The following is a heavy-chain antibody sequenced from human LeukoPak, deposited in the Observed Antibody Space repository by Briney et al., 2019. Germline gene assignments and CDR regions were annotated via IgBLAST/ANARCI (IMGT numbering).Heavy chain of an antibody. CDR2: ISAYNGNT. D-gene: IGHD2-2*01. J-gene: IGHJ4*03. CDR3: ARAPERRYCSSTSCPNFDY. Sequence: ASVKVSCKASGYTFTSYGISWLRQAPGQGLEWMGWISAYNGNTNYAQKLQGRVTMTTDTSTSTAYMELRSLRSDDTAVYYCARAPERRYCSSTSCPNFDYWGQGIMVTVSS. V-gene: IGHV1-18*01. CDR1: GYTFTSYG.